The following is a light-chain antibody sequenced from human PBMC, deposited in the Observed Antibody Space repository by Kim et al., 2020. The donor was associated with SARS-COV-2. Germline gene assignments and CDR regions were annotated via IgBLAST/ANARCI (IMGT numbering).Light chain of an antibody. Sequence: GQSVTISCTGTSSDVGGYNYVSWYQQYPGKAPKLMIFEVSKRPSGVPDRFSGSKSGNTASLTVSGLQAEDEADYYCSSYAGSSNLVFGGGTQLTVL. CDR2: EVS. V-gene: IGLV2-8*01. J-gene: IGLJ3*02. CDR3: SSYAGSSNLV. CDR1: SSDVGGYNY.